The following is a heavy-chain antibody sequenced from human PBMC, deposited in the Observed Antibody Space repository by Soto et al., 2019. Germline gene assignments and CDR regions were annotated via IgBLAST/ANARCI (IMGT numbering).Heavy chain of an antibody. CDR1: GFTFISYA. D-gene: IGHD1-26*01. Sequence: EVQLLQSGGGLVQPGGSLGLSCGASGFTFISYAMSWVRHVPGKGLEWISSISGSGANTWYAGSVQGRFIISRDNSKSTVSLHMRSLRVEDTAIYYCERDRATFDSWGQGTLVTVSS. V-gene: IGHV3-23*01. CDR2: ISGSGANT. CDR3: ERDRATFDS. J-gene: IGHJ4*02.